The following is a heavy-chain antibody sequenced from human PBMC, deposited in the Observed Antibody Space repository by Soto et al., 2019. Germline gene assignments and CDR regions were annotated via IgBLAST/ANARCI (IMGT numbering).Heavy chain of an antibody. CDR3: ARAKMVYDFDY. CDR1: GGSISSYY. Sequence: SETLSLTCTVSGGSISSYYWSWIRQPPGKGLEWIGYIYYSGSTNYNPSLKSRVTISVDTSKNQFSLKLSSVTAADTAVYYCARAKMVYDFDYWGQEPWSPSPQ. D-gene: IGHD2-8*01. V-gene: IGHV4-59*01. J-gene: IGHJ4*01. CDR2: IYYSGST.